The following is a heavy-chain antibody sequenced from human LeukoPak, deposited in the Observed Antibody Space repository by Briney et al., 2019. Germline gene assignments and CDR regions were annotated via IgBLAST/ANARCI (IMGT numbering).Heavy chain of an antibody. J-gene: IGHJ4*02. CDR2: ISPDGSST. Sequence: PGGSLRLSCAASGFTFSNYWTHWVRQAPGKGLVWVSRISPDGSSTTYADSVKGRFTISRDNSKNTLYLQMNSLRAEDTAVYYCAKRFDIVVAPAAKFRPYYFDYWGQGTLVTVSS. CDR3: AKRFDIVVAPAAKFRPYYFDY. D-gene: IGHD2-2*01. CDR1: GFTFSNYW. V-gene: IGHV3-74*01.